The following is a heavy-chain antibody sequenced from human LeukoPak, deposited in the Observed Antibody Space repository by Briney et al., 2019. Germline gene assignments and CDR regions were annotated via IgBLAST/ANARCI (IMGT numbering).Heavy chain of an antibody. D-gene: IGHD6-19*01. V-gene: IGHV3-30*02. CDR2: IRYDGSNK. Sequence: PGGSLRLSCAASGFTFSSYGMHWVRQAPGKGLEWVAFIRYDGSNKYYADSVKGRFTISRDNSKNTLYLQMNSLRAEDTAVYYCAKDATEYSSGWYPSYFDYWGQGTLVTVSS. CDR1: GFTFSSYG. CDR3: AKDATEYSSGWYPSYFDY. J-gene: IGHJ4*02.